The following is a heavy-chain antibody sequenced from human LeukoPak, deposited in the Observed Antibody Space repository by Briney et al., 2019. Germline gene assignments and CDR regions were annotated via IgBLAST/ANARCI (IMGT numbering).Heavy chain of an antibody. CDR2: IYSGGST. V-gene: IGHV3-66*02. CDR3: ARAPWSGYYSDAFDI. J-gene: IGHJ3*02. CDR1: GFTVSSNY. D-gene: IGHD3-3*01. Sequence: GGSLRLSCAASGFTVSSNYMSWVRQAPGKGLEWVSVIYSGGSTYYADSVKGRFTISRDNSKNTLYLQMNSLRAEDTAVYYCARAPWSGYYSDAFDIWGQGTMVTVS.